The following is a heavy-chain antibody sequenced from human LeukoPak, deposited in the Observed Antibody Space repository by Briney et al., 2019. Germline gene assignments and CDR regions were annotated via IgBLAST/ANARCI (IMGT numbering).Heavy chain of an antibody. J-gene: IGHJ6*02. CDR2: IGAAGDT. V-gene: IGHV3-13*01. CDR1: GFIFSNYD. CDR3: ARGGGLDV. D-gene: IGHD3-16*01. Sequence: GGSLRLSCAASGFIFSNYDMHWVRQATGKGLEWVSAIGAAGDTYYPGSVKGRFTISRDNAKNSLYLQMSNLRAEDTAVYFCARGGGLDVWGQGATVTVSS.